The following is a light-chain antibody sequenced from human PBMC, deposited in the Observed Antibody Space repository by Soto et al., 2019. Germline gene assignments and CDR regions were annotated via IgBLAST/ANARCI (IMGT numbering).Light chain of an antibody. Sequence: DIQMTQSPSTLSASVGDRVTISCRSSQTISSWLAWYQQKPGKAPNLLIYKASTLQSGVPSRFSGSGSGTEFTLTISSLQPDDFATYYCQQYNTYSRTFSQGTKVEIE. CDR2: KAS. J-gene: IGKJ1*01. CDR3: QQYNTYSRT. V-gene: IGKV1-5*03. CDR1: QTISSW.